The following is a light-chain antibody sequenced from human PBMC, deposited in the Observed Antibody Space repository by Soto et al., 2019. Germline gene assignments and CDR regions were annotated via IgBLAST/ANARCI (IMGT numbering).Light chain of an antibody. CDR1: QSLLHSNGNIY. CDR3: IQARHDPRT. CDR2: LAS. V-gene: IGKV2-28*01. J-gene: IGKJ1*01. Sequence: DIVLTQSPLSLPVTPGEPASISCRSSQSLLHSNGNIYLDWYLQKPGQSPQLLIYLASIRASGVPVRFSGSGSGTDCTLKITRVEAEDVGVYYCIQARHDPRTCGRGTKVEIK.